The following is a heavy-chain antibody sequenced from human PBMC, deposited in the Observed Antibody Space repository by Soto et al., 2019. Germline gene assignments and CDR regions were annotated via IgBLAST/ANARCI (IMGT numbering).Heavy chain of an antibody. Sequence: EVQLLESGGGLVQPGGSLSLSCAASGFTFNNYAMTWVRLAPGKGLEWVSAISGRGDTTSYADSVKGRFTVSRDGSKNTRYLQMGSLRAEDTALYYCAKGRGGSGSLTPRVDFWGQGTLVTVSS. D-gene: IGHD3-10*01. J-gene: IGHJ4*02. CDR2: ISGRGDTT. CDR3: AKGRGGSGSLTPRVDF. V-gene: IGHV3-23*01. CDR1: GFTFNNYA.